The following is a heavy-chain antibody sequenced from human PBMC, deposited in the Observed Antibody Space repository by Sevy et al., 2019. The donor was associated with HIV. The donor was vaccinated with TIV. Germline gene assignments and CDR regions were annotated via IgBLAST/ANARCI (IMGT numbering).Heavy chain of an antibody. CDR2: IKADGSDK. J-gene: IGHJ4*02. Sequence: GGSLRLSCAASGFTFSANWMNWVRQAPGKGLEWVANIKADGSDKHYVDSVEGRFTISRDNAKNLLFLQMNSLRVEDTXXXXXXXXTFGRFESWGQGTLVTVSS. CDR1: GFTFSANW. D-gene: IGHD3-16*01. CDR3: XXXTFGRFES. V-gene: IGHV3-7*01.